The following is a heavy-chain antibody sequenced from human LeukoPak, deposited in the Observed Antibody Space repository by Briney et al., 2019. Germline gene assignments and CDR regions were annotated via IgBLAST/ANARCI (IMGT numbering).Heavy chain of an antibody. CDR1: GFTFSNYG. D-gene: IGHD3-22*01. CDR2: ILYDGNNK. CDR3: AKDHYDSGGTYTFDP. Sequence: GRSLRLSCAASGFTFSNYGMHWVRQAPGKGLEWVAVILYDGNNKYYTDSVKGRFTISRDNSKNTLYLQMNSLRAEDTAVYYCAKDHYDSGGTYTFDPWGQGTPVTVSS. V-gene: IGHV3-30*18. J-gene: IGHJ5*02.